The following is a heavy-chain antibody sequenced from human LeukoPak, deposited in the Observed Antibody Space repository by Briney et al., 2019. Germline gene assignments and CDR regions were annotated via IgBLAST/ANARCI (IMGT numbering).Heavy chain of an antibody. Sequence: ASVKVSCKASGYTFTGYYMHWVRQAPGQGLEWMGWINPNSGGTNYAQKFQGRVTMTRDTSISTAYMELSRLRSDDTAVYYCATARITMVRGVITEFDYWGQGTLVTVSS. J-gene: IGHJ4*02. V-gene: IGHV1-2*02. CDR1: GYTFTGYY. CDR2: INPNSGGT. D-gene: IGHD3-10*01. CDR3: ATARITMVRGVITEFDY.